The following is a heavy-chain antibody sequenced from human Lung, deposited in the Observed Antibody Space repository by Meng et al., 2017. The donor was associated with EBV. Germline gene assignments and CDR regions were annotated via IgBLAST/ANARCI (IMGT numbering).Heavy chain of an antibody. Sequence: QVQLVQSGSELKKPGASVKGSGEASGYTFSRYSMHWVRQAPGQGLEWMGWINTDTGKPTYAQGFTGRFVFSLDTSVRTAYLQISSLKAEDTAVYYCARDRGSSGWSNWFDPWGQGTLVTVS. D-gene: IGHD6-13*01. CDR1: GYTFSRYS. J-gene: IGHJ5*02. CDR3: ARDRGSSGWSNWFDP. CDR2: INTDTGKP. V-gene: IGHV7-4-1*02.